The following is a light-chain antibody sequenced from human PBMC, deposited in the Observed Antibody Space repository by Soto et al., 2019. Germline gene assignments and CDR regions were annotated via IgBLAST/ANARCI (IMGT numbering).Light chain of an antibody. V-gene: IGLV2-11*01. Sequence: QSVLTQPRSVSGSPGQSVTISCTGTSGDVGGYNFVSWYQQNPGKAPPLMIFDVSQRPSGVPDRFSGSKSGNTASLTISGLQAEDVADYYCCSYGGSYTWVFGGGTQLTV. CDR2: DVS. CDR1: SGDVGGYNF. CDR3: CSYGGSYTWV. J-gene: IGLJ7*01.